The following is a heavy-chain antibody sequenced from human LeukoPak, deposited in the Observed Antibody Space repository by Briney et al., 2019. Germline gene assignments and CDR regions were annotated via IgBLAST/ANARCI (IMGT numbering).Heavy chain of an antibody. V-gene: IGHV4-38-2*02. CDR2: IYHSGST. D-gene: IGHD3-16*01. J-gene: IGHJ3*02. Sequence: PSETLSLTCSVSGYAISSGYFWGWIRQPPGKGLEWIGTIYHSGSTYYNPSLKSRVTISVDTSKNQFSLKLSSVTAADTAVYYCARSWGEGGAFDIWGQGTMVTVSS. CDR3: ARSWGEGGAFDI. CDR1: GYAISSGYF.